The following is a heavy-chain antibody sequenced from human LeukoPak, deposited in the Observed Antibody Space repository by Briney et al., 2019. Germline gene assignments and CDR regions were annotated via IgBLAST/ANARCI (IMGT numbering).Heavy chain of an antibody. CDR3: ARGGARWLYVSAGDNWFDP. Sequence: GASVKVSCKASGGTFSSYAISWVRQAPGQGLEWMGGIIPIFGPANYAQKFQGRVTITADESTSTAYMELSSLRSEDTAAYYCARGGARWLYVSAGDNWFDPWGQGTLVTVSS. D-gene: IGHD6-19*01. CDR2: IIPIFGPA. V-gene: IGHV1-69*13. CDR1: GGTFSSYA. J-gene: IGHJ5*02.